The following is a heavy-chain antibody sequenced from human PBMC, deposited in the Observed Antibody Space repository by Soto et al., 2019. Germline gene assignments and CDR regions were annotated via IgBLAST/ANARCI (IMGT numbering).Heavy chain of an antibody. D-gene: IGHD3-9*01. CDR2: IYYSGST. Sequence: PSETLSLTCTVSGGSISSSSYYWGWIRQPPGKGLEWIGSIYYSGSTYYNPSLKSRVTISVDTSKNQFSLKLSSVTAADTAVYYCARHEGVFAWLLWRPYLNFDYWGQGTLVTVS. CDR3: ARHEGVFAWLLWRPYLNFDY. V-gene: IGHV4-39*01. J-gene: IGHJ4*02. CDR1: GGSISSSSYY.